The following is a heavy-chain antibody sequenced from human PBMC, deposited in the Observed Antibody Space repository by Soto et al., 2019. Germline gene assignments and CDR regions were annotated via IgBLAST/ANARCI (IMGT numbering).Heavy chain of an antibody. CDR3: ARVRTGSVRYFDY. CDR1: GGSISSYY. V-gene: IGHV4-59*01. J-gene: IGHJ4*02. D-gene: IGHD3-9*01. Sequence: SETLSLTCTVSGGSISSYYWSWIRQPPGKGLEWIGYIYYSGSTNYNPSLKSRVTISVDTSKNQFSLKLSSVTAADTAVYYCARVRTGSVRYFDYWGQGTLVTVSS. CDR2: IYYSGST.